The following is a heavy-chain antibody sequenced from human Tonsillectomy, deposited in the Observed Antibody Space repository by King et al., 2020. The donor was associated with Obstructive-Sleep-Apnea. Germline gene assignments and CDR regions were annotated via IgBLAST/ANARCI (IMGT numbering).Heavy chain of an antibody. CDR2: ISYEGTNK. CDR3: ARDCAFSENAFDI. V-gene: IGHV3-30-3*01. D-gene: IGHD2/OR15-2a*01. CDR1: GFTFSNYA. J-gene: IGHJ3*02. Sequence: VQLVESGGGVVQPGRSLRLSCAASGFTFSNYAIHWVRQAPGKGLEWVAVISYEGTNKYYADSVKGRFTISRDNSKNTLYLQMNGLRAEDTAVYYCARDCAFSENAFDIWGQGTTVTVSS.